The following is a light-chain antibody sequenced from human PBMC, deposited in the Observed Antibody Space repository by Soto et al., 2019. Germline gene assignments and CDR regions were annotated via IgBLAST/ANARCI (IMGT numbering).Light chain of an antibody. CDR2: DAS. J-gene: IGKJ2*01. V-gene: IGKV3-11*01. CDR1: QSVSSY. CDR3: QQRET. Sequence: EIVLTQSPATLSLSPGERATLSCRASQSVSSYLAWYQQKPGQAPRLLIYDASNRATGIPARFSGSWSGTDFTLTISSREPEDFAVYYCQQRETFGQGTKLEIK.